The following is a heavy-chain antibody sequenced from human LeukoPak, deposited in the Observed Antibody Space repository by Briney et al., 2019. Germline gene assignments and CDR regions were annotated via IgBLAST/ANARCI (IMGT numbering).Heavy chain of an antibody. CDR1: GGSISSDGYY. CDR3: ARDRGQGSPHFDY. CDR2: IYTSGST. D-gene: IGHD3-10*01. J-gene: IGHJ4*02. Sequence: SETLSLTCTVSGGSISSDGYYWSWIRQPAGKGLEWIGRIYTSGSTNYNPSLKSRVTISVDTAKNQFSLKLSSVTAADTAVYYCARDRGQGSPHFDYWGQGTLVTVSS. V-gene: IGHV4-61*02.